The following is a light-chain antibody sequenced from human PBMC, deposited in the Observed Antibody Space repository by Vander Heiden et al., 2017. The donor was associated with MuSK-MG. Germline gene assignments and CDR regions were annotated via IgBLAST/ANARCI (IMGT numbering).Light chain of an antibody. V-gene: IGKV1-9*01. Sequence: DIQLTQSPSFLSASVGDRVTITCRASQGISSYLAWYQQKPGKAPKLLIYAASTLQSGVPSRFSGSGSGTEFTITISSLQPEDFATYYCQQLNSYPYTFGQGTKVEIK. CDR2: AAS. J-gene: IGKJ2*01. CDR1: QGISSY. CDR3: QQLNSYPYT.